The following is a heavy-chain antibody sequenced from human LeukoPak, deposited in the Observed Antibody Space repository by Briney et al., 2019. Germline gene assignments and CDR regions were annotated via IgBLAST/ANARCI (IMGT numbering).Heavy chain of an antibody. J-gene: IGHJ4*02. V-gene: IGHV4-59*01. Sequence: SETLSLTCTVSGGSISNYYWSWVRQPPGKGLEWIGYIHYSGSTNYNPSLKSRVTISVDTSKNQFSLKLSSVTAADTAVYYCAREWDTAFDYWGQGTLVTVSS. CDR2: IHYSGST. D-gene: IGHD1-26*01. CDR3: AREWDTAFDY. CDR1: GGSISNYY.